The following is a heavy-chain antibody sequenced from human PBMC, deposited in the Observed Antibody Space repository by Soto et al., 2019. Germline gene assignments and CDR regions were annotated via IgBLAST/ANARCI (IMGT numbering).Heavy chain of an antibody. CDR3: ARERQADFWSPYGMDA. Sequence: GASVKVSCKASGYTLTSYGISWVRQAPGQGLEWMGWISAYNGNTNYAQKLQGRVTMTTDTSTSTVYMELRSLRSDDTAVYYCARERQADFWSPYGMDAWGQGTTVTVSS. CDR2: ISAYNGNT. J-gene: IGHJ6*02. CDR1: GYTLTSYG. D-gene: IGHD3-3*01. V-gene: IGHV1-18*04.